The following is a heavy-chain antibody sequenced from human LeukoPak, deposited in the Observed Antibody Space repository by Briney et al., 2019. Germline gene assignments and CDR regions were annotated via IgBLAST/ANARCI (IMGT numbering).Heavy chain of an antibody. Sequence: WASVKVSCKVSGYTLTELSMHWVRQAPGKGLEWMGGFDPEDGETIYAQKFQGRVTMTEDTSTDTAYMELSSLRSEDTAVYYCAKDRGRYYDSSGHYWGYYFDSWGQGILVTVST. CDR1: GYTLTELS. V-gene: IGHV1-24*01. J-gene: IGHJ4*02. D-gene: IGHD3-22*01. CDR3: AKDRGRYYDSSGHYWGYYFDS. CDR2: FDPEDGET.